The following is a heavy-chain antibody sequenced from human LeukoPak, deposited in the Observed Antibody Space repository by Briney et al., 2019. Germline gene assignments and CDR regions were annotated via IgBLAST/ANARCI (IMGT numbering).Heavy chain of an antibody. Sequence: GASVKVSCTASGYTFNSYDMNWVRQATGQGLEWMGWMSPNSGNTGYAQKLQGRVTMTRDSSTSTAFMELSSLTSEDTAMYFCARGVDAGVDYWGQGTLVTVSS. V-gene: IGHV1-8*01. CDR2: MSPNSGNT. J-gene: IGHJ4*02. D-gene: IGHD7-27*01. CDR1: GYTFNSYD. CDR3: ARGVDAGVDY.